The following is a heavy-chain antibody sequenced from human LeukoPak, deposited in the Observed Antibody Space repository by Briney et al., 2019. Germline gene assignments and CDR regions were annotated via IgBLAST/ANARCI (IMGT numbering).Heavy chain of an antibody. D-gene: IGHD4-17*01. J-gene: IGHJ3*02. Sequence: ASVKVSCKASGGTFSSYAISWVRQAPGQGLEWTGGIIPIFGTANYAQKFQGRVTITADESTSTAYMELSSLRSEDTAVYYCARSSTVTHEDAFDIWGQGTMVTVSS. CDR2: IIPIFGTA. CDR3: ARSSTVTHEDAFDI. V-gene: IGHV1-69*01. CDR1: GGTFSSYA.